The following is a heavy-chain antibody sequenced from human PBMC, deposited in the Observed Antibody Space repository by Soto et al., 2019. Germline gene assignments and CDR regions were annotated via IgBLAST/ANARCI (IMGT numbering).Heavy chain of an antibody. D-gene: IGHD3-22*01. V-gene: IGHV3-13*01. CDR1: GFTFSSYD. J-gene: IGHJ3*02. CDR2: IGTAGDT. CDR3: ARAQYYYDSSGYYAFDI. Sequence: GESLKISCAASGFTFSSYDMHWVRQAKGKGLEWVSAIGTAGDTYYPGSVKGRFTISRENAKNSLYLQMNSLRAGDTAVYYCARAQYYYDSSGYYAFDICGQGTIVTVSS.